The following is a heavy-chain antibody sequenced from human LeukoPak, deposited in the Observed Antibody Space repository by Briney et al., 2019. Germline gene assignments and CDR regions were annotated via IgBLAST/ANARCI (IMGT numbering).Heavy chain of an antibody. CDR2: INHSGST. Sequence: PSETLSLTCAVYGGSFSGYYWSWIRQPPGKGLEWIGEINHSGSTNYNPSLKSRVTISVDTSKNQFSLKLSSVTAADTAVYYCARGHDIVVVPAASWFDPWGQGTLVTVSS. J-gene: IGHJ5*02. CDR1: GGSFSGYY. D-gene: IGHD2-2*01. V-gene: IGHV4-34*01. CDR3: ARGHDIVVVPAASWFDP.